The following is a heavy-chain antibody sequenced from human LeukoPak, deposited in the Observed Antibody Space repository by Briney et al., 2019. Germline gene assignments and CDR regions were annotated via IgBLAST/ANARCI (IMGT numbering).Heavy chain of an antibody. V-gene: IGHV3-20*04. D-gene: IGHD2-15*01. CDR1: GFTFDDYG. CDR2: INWNGGST. CDR3: ARAVDCSGGSCYSSDY. J-gene: IGHJ4*02. Sequence: GGSLRLSCAASGFTFDDYGMSWVRQAPGKGLEWVSGINWNGGSTGYADSVKGRFTISRDNAKNSLYLQMNSLRAEDTALYYCARAVDCSGGSCYSSDYWGQGTLVTVSS.